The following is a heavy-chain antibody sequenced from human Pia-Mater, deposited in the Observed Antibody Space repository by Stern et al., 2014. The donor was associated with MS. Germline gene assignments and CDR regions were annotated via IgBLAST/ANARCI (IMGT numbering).Heavy chain of an antibody. V-gene: IGHV3-74*01. CDR2: INSDGRST. D-gene: IGHD3-22*01. CDR3: VRAGDSSGYYTDY. CDR1: GFTFSYYW. Sequence: EVQLVESGGGLVQPGGSLRLSCAASGFTFSYYWMHWVRQAPGTGLVWVSRINSDGRSTRYADSVKGRFTISRDNTKNTLYLQMNSLRAEDTAVYYCVRAGDSSGYYTDYWGQGTLVTVSS. J-gene: IGHJ4*02.